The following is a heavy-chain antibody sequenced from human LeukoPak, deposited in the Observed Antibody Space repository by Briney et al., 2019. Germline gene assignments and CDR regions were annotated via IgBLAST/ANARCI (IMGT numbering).Heavy chain of an antibody. CDR1: GFTFYDYA. Sequence: GGSLRLSCAASGFTFYDYAMHWVRQAPGKGLEWVSGISWNSGSIGYADSVKGRFTISRDNAKNSLYLQMNSLRAEDTALYYCAKGIFGLSHQYYYYYGMDVWGQGTTVTVSS. J-gene: IGHJ6*02. D-gene: IGHD3-3*01. V-gene: IGHV3-9*01. CDR2: ISWNSGSI. CDR3: AKGIFGLSHQYYYYYGMDV.